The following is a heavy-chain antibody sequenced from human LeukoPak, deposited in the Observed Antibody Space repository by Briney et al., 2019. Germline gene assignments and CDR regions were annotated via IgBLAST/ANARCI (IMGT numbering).Heavy chain of an antibody. Sequence: MTSETLSLTCAVYGGSFSGYYWSWIRQPPGKGLEWIGEINHSGSTNYNPSLKSRVAISVDTSKNQFSLKLSSVTAADTAVYYCARGRYYDSSGYYYVFESRTYYFDYWGQGALVTVSS. D-gene: IGHD3-22*01. CDR2: INHSGST. V-gene: IGHV4-34*01. CDR1: GGSFSGYY. J-gene: IGHJ4*02. CDR3: ARGRYYDSSGYYYVFESRTYYFDY.